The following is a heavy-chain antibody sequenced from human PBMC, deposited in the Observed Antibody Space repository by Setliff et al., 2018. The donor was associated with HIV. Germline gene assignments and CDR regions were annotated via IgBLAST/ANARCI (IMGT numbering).Heavy chain of an antibody. CDR2: IYYRGST. D-gene: IGHD6-13*01. CDR1: GGSISSSSYY. CDR3: ARGRYRSRWYASDHYYIDV. J-gene: IGHJ6*03. V-gene: IGHV4-39*01. Sequence: NPSETLSLTCTVSGGSISSSSYYWGWIRQPPGKGLQWIGSIYYRGSTYYNPSLKSLVTISVDTSKNQFSLKLRSVTAADTALYYCARGRYRSRWYASDHYYIDVWGKGTTVTVSS.